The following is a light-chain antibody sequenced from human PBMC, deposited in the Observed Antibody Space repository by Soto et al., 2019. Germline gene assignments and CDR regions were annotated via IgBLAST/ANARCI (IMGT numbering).Light chain of an antibody. Sequence: EIVLTQSPVTLSLSPGESATLSCRASQSVSRYLAWYQKKPGQAPRLLIYDASKRATGIPARFSGSGSGTDFTLTISSLEPEDFAVYYCQQRSNWPGTIGQGTKLEIK. CDR1: QSVSRY. J-gene: IGKJ2*01. CDR3: QQRSNWPGT. CDR2: DAS. V-gene: IGKV3-11*01.